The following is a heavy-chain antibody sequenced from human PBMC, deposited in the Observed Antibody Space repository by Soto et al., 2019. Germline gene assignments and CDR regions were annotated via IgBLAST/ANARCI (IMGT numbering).Heavy chain of an antibody. Sequence: GPSVKVSCKASVGTFSSYAISWVRQAHGQGLEWMGGIIPIFGTANYAQKFQGRVTITADESTSTAYMELSSLRSEDTAVYYCARESRYCSGGSCYFLPGIDYWGQGTLVTVSS. CDR2: IIPIFGTA. CDR3: ARESRYCSGGSCYFLPGIDY. J-gene: IGHJ4*02. D-gene: IGHD2-15*01. CDR1: VGTFSSYA. V-gene: IGHV1-69*13.